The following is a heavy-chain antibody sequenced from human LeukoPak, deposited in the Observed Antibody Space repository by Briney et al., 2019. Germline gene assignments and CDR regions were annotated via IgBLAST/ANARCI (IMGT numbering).Heavy chain of an antibody. D-gene: IGHD3-16*02. Sequence: SETLSLTCAVYGGSFSGYYWSWIRQPPGKGLEWIGEINHSGSTNYNPSLKSRVTISVDTSKNQFSLKLSSVTAADTAVYYYARGRRPRFMITFGGVIAYFDYWGQGTLVTVSS. J-gene: IGHJ4*02. CDR2: INHSGST. CDR1: GGSFSGYY. V-gene: IGHV4-34*01. CDR3: ARGRRPRFMITFGGVIAYFDY.